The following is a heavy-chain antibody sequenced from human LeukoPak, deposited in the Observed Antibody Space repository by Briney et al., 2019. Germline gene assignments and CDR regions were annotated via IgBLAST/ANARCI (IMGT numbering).Heavy chain of an antibody. J-gene: IGHJ5*02. CDR2: INPNSGGT. CDR1: GYTFTDYY. V-gene: IGHV1-2*02. Sequence: ASVKVSCKASGYTFTDYYMHWVRQAPGQGLEWMGWINPNSGGTNYAQKFQGRVTMTRDTSISTAYMELSRLRSDDTAVYYCARDRETGYSSGWYLPPPPINWFDPWGQGTLVTVSS. CDR3: ARDRETGYSSGWYLPPPPINWFDP. D-gene: IGHD6-19*01.